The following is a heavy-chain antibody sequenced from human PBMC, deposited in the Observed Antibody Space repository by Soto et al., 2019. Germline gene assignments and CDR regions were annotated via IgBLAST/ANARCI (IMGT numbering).Heavy chain of an antibody. Sequence: GGSLRLSCAASGFTFSDYFMTWIRQAPGKGLEWVSYISTSGSAIYDADSVKGRFTISRDNAKNSRYLQMNSLRGEDSAVYYCARLRDYCSGGSCFSGYYYYMDVWGKGTTVTVSS. D-gene: IGHD2-15*01. V-gene: IGHV3-11*01. J-gene: IGHJ6*03. CDR1: GFTFSDYF. CDR2: ISTSGSAI. CDR3: ARLRDYCSGGSCFSGYYYYMDV.